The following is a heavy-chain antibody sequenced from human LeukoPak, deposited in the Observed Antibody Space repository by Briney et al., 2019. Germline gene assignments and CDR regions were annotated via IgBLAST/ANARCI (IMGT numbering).Heavy chain of an antibody. J-gene: IGHJ4*02. CDR1: GFTFSNYW. Sequence: PGRSLRLSCAASGFTFSNYWMSWVRQAPGKGLEWVANIGQDGPEKYYVDSVKGRFTISRDNAKNSLYLQMNRLRAEDTALYYCARLLVYASGAEAFDYWGQGTLVTVSS. D-gene: IGHD3-10*01. V-gene: IGHV3-7*01. CDR2: IGQDGPEK. CDR3: ARLLVYASGAEAFDY.